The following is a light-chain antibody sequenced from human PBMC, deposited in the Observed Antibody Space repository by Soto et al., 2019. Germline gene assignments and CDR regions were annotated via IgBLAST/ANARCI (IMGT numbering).Light chain of an antibody. Sequence: EIVLTQSPGTLSLSPGERATLSCRASQSVCRNYLAWYQQKPGQAPRXXIFGASGRETGIPDRFSGSGSGTEFTLTISRLEPEDFAVYYCQQYGSSSWTFGQGTKVDIK. CDR3: QQYGSSSWT. CDR1: QSVCRNY. J-gene: IGKJ1*01. CDR2: GAS. V-gene: IGKV3-20*01.